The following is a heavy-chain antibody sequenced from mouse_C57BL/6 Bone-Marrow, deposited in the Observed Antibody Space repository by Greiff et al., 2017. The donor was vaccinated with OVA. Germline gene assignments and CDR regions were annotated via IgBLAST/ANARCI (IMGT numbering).Heavy chain of an antibody. V-gene: IGHV5-17*01. CDR2: ISSGSSTI. CDR3: ARGIYYYGSRKFAY. Sequence: EVKVVESGGGLVKPGGSLKLSCAASGFTFSDYGMHWVRQAPEKGLEWVAYISSGSSTIYYADTVKGRFTISRDNAKNTLFLQMTSLRSEDTAMYYCARGIYYYGSRKFAYWGQGTLVTVSA. D-gene: IGHD1-1*01. J-gene: IGHJ3*01. CDR1: GFTFSDYG.